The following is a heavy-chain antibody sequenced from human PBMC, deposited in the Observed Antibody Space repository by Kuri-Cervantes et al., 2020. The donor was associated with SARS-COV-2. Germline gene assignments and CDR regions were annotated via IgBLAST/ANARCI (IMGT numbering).Heavy chain of an antibody. J-gene: IGHJ4*02. CDR1: GFTFSSYG. D-gene: IGHD6-6*01. CDR2: IRYDGSNK. CDR3: AKDYYSSSSNYFDY. V-gene: IGHV3-30*02. Sequence: GGSLRLSCAASGFTFSSYGMHWVRQAPGKGPEWVAFIRYDGSNKYYADSVKGRFTISRDNSKNTLYLQMNSLRAEDTAVYYCAKDYYSSSSNYFDYWGQGTLVTVSS.